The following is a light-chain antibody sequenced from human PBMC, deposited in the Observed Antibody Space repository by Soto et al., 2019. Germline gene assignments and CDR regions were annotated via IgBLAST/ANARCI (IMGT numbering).Light chain of an antibody. CDR2: GAS. J-gene: IGKJ2*01. CDR3: QQYGISPLMYT. Sequence: EIVLMQSPGTLSLSPGERATLSCRASQSVTNNYLAWYQQKPGQAPRLLIYGASSRATGVPDRFSGSGSGTDFTLTITRLEPQDFAVYSCQQYGISPLMYTFGQGTKLGVK. CDR1: QSVTNNY. V-gene: IGKV3-20*01.